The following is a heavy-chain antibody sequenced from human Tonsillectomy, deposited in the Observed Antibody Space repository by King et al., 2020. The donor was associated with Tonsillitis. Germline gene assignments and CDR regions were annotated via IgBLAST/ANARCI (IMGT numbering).Heavy chain of an antibody. CDR1: GFTFSSYS. CDR3: ATIRLVDY. V-gene: IGHV3-48*02. D-gene: IGHD3-3*01. J-gene: IGHJ4*02. Sequence: VQLVESGGGLVQPGGSLRLSCAASGFTFSSYSMNWVRQAPGKGLEWVSYISSSSSTIYYADSVKGRFTISRDNAKNSLYLQINSLRDEDTAVYYCATIRLVDYWGPGTLGTGSP. CDR2: ISSSSSTI.